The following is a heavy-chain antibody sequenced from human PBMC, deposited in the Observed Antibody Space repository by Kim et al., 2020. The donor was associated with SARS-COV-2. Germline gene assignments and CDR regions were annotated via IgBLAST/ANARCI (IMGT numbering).Heavy chain of an antibody. CDR3: ARGARFNEITIFGVVTTNSGMDV. CDR2: ISYDGSNK. CDR1: GFTFSSYA. Sequence: GGSLRLSCAASGFTFSSYAMHWVRQAPGKGLEWVAVISYDGSNKYYADSVKGRFTISRDNSKNTLYLQMNSLRAEDTAVYYCARGARFNEITIFGVVTTNSGMDVWGQGTTVTVSS. D-gene: IGHD3-3*01. V-gene: IGHV3-30*04. J-gene: IGHJ6*02.